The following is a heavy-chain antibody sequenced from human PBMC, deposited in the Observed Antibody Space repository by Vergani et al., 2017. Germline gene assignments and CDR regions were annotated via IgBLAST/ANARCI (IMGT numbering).Heavy chain of an antibody. V-gene: IGHV3-53*02. CDR2: IYSGGST. J-gene: IGHJ4*02. CDR3: ARRYYYDSSGYYYDY. CDR1: GFTVSSNY. D-gene: IGHD3-22*01. Sequence: EVQLVETGGGLIQPGGSLRLSCAASGFTVSSNYMSWVRQAPGKGLEWVSVIYSGGSTYYADSVKGRFTISRDNSKNTLYLQMNSLRAEDTAVYYCARRYYYDSSGYYYDYWGQGTLVTVSS.